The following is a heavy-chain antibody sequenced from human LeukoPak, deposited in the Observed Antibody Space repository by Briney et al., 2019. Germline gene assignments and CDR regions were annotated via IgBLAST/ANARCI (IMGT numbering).Heavy chain of an antibody. CDR1: GFTFSSYA. CDR3: AKSSPRGYCSSTSCYTREILVY. Sequence: GGSLRLSCAASGFTFSSYAMSWVRQAPGKGLEWVSAISGSGGSTYYADSVKGRFTISRDNSKNTLYLQMNSLRAEDTAVYYCAKSSPRGYCSSTSCYTREILVYWGQGTLVTVSS. D-gene: IGHD2-2*02. V-gene: IGHV3-23*01. CDR2: ISGSGGST. J-gene: IGHJ4*02.